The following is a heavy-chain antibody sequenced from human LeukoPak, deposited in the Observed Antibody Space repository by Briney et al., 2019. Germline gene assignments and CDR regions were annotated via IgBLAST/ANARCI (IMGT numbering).Heavy chain of an antibody. CDR2: INHSGST. CDR3: ARGGVFSSGWSSSFDY. J-gene: IGHJ4*02. CDR1: GGSFSGYY. D-gene: IGHD6-19*01. V-gene: IGHV4-34*01. Sequence: SETLSLTCAVYGGSFSGYYWSWFRKPPGKGLEWMGEINHSGSTNYNPPLKRRITISVDTSKNQFSLKLSSVAAADTAVYYCARGGVFSSGWSSSFDYWGQGTLVTVSS.